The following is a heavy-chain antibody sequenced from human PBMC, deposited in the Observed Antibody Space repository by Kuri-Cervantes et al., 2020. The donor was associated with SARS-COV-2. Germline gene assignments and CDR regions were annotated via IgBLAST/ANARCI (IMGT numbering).Heavy chain of an antibody. CDR1: GGSFSGYY. J-gene: IGHJ4*02. D-gene: IGHD6-13*01. V-gene: IGHV4-34*01. Sequence: ESLKISCAVYGGSFSGYYWSWIRQPPGKGLEWIGEINHSGSTNYNPSLKSRVTISVDTSKNQFSLKLSSVTAADTAVYYCARGPRYSSSWYQTLDNWGQGTLVTVSS. CDR3: ARGPRYSSSWYQTLDN. CDR2: INHSGST.